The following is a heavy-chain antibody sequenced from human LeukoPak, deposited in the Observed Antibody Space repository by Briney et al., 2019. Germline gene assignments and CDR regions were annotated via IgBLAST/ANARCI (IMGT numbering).Heavy chain of an antibody. D-gene: IGHD1-26*01. CDR3: ALFSRGSDY. J-gene: IGHJ4*02. V-gene: IGHV4-34*01. Sequence: SETLSLTCAVYGGSFSGYYWSWIRQLPGKGLEWIGEINHSGITKYNPSLKSRLTMSVDTSRSQFSLKLTSVTTADTAVYYCALFSRGSDYWGQGTLITVSS. CDR1: GGSFSGYY. CDR2: INHSGIT.